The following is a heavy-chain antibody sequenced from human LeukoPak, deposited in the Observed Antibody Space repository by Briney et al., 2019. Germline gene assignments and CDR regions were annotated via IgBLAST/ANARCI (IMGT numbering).Heavy chain of an antibody. CDR2: IWYDGSNK. J-gene: IGHJ4*02. CDR3: ARDYSGSPPSYYFDY. D-gene: IGHD1-26*01. Sequence: GGSLRLSCAASGFTFSSYGMHWVRQAPGKGLEWVAVIWYDGSNKYYADSVKGRFTISRDNSKNTLYLQMNSLRAEDTAVYYCARDYSGSPPSYYFDYWGQGTLVNVSS. CDR1: GFTFSSYG. V-gene: IGHV3-33*01.